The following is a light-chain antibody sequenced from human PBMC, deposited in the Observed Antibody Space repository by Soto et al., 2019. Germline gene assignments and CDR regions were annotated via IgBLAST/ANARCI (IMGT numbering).Light chain of an antibody. J-gene: IGLJ1*01. CDR3: QSYDTSLSLYV. Sequence: QSVLTQPPSVSGAPGQRVTISCSGSSSNIGAGYDVHWYQQLPGTAPKLLIYGNVNRPSGVSDRFSGSKSGTSGSLAITGLQAEDEADYYCQSYDTSLSLYVFGTGTKLTV. V-gene: IGLV1-40*01. CDR2: GNV. CDR1: SSNIGAGYD.